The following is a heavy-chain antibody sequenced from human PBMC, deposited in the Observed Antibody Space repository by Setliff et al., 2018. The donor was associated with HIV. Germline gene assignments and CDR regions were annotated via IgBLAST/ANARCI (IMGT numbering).Heavy chain of an antibody. D-gene: IGHD3-10*01. CDR3: ARDGSSYYGSGSYTWFDP. V-gene: IGHV1-8*02. J-gene: IGHJ5*02. Sequence: ASVKVSCKASGYTFTSYDINWVRQATGQGLEWMGWMNPNSGNTGYAQKFQGRVTMTRKISISIAYMELSSLRSEDTAVYYCARDGSSYYGSGSYTWFDPWGQGTLVTVSS. CDR2: MNPNSGNT. CDR1: GYTFTSYD.